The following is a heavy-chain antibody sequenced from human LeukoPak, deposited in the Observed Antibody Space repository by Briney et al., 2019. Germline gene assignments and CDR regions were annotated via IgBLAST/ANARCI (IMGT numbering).Heavy chain of an antibody. Sequence: ASVKVSCKASGGTFSSYAISWVRQAPGQGLEWMGGIIPIFGTANYAQKFQGRVTITADESTSTAYMELSSLRSEDTAVYYCARDFTQVAGTSTDYWGQGTLVTVSS. J-gene: IGHJ4*02. V-gene: IGHV1-69*13. CDR1: GGTFSSYA. CDR3: ARDFTQVAGTSTDY. CDR2: IIPIFGTA. D-gene: IGHD6-19*01.